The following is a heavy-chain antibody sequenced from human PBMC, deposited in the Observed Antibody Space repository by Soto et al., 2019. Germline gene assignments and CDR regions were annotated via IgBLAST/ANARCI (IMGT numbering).Heavy chain of an antibody. D-gene: IGHD3-22*01. Sequence: PGGSLRLSCTGSEFSFGDYAMTWVRQGQGKGLEWVACIRGKAYGGAVEYAASVKGRFIISRDDSKSIAYLQMNSLKTEDTAVYYCTRRSYYYDSSGYRNDAFDIWGQGTMVTVSS. J-gene: IGHJ3*02. CDR2: IRGKAYGGAV. CDR1: EFSFGDYA. CDR3: TRRSYYYDSSGYRNDAFDI. V-gene: IGHV3-49*04.